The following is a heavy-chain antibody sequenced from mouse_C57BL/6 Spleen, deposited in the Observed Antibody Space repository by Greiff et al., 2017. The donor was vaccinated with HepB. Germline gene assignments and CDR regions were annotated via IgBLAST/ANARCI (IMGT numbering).Heavy chain of an antibody. CDR2: IDPSDSYT. Sequence: QVQLQQPGAELVKPGASVKLSCKASGYTFTSYWMQWEKQRPGQGLEWIGEIDPSDSYTNYNQKFKGKATLTVDTSSSTAYMQLSSLTSEDSAVYYCARGAAWFAYWGQGTLVTVSA. V-gene: IGHV1-50*01. CDR3: ARGAAWFAY. CDR1: GYTFTSYW. J-gene: IGHJ3*01.